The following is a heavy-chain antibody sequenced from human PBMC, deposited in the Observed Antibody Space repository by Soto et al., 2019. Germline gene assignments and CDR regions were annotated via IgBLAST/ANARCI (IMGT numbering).Heavy chain of an antibody. V-gene: IGHV1-69*12. Sequence: QVQLVQSGAEVKKPGSSVKVTCKACGGTFSSYAISWVRQASGQGLEWMGGIIPIFGTANYAQKFQGRLTITADESTSTAYMELSSLRSGDTAVYYCARHVPAAGYYYGMDVWGQGTTVTVSS. CDR1: GGTFSSYA. CDR2: IIPIFGTA. CDR3: ARHVPAAGYYYGMDV. J-gene: IGHJ6*02. D-gene: IGHD2-2*01.